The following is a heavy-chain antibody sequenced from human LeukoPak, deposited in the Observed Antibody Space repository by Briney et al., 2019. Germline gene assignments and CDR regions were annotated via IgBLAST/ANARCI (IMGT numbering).Heavy chain of an antibody. J-gene: IGHJ4*02. CDR3: VREGYCSTNSCPPDY. V-gene: IGHV1-2*02. CDR1: GYTFTGHY. CDR2: IHPNSGGT. D-gene: IGHD2-2*01. Sequence: ASVKVSCKTSGYTFTGHYIHWVRQAPGQGLEWMGWIHPNSGGTNSAQKFQCRVIMTRDTSISTAHMELSSLRSDDTAVYYCVREGYCSTNSCPPDYWGQGTLVTVSS.